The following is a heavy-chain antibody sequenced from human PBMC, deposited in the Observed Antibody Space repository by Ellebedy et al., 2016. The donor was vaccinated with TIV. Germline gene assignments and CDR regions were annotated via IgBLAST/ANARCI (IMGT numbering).Heavy chain of an antibody. CDR1: GFTFTGDN. V-gene: IGHV1-2*02. CDR3: ARDRMGSYIL. D-gene: IGHD3-10*01. CDR2: INPNNGDT. J-gene: IGHJ4*02. Sequence: ASVKVSXXASGFTFTGDNLHWVRQAPGQGLEWMGLINPNNGDTYFAQKLRGRVTMTRDTPISTAYMELSRLTSDDTAVYYCARDRMGSYILWGQGTLVTVSS.